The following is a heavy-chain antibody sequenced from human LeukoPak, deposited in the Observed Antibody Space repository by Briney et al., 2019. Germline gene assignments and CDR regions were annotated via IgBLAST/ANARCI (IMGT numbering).Heavy chain of an antibody. CDR2: VSDDGSNT. V-gene: IGHV3-30*18. D-gene: IGHD5-18*01. CDR3: AKDADTATIIYWYFDL. J-gene: IGHJ2*01. Sequence: GGSLRLSCTASGFTLSSFGMHWVRQAPGKGLEWVAVVSDDGSNTYYADSVKGRFTISRDNSKNTLYLQLNSLRAEDTAVYYCAKDADTATIIYWYFDLWGRGTLVTVSS. CDR1: GFTLSSFG.